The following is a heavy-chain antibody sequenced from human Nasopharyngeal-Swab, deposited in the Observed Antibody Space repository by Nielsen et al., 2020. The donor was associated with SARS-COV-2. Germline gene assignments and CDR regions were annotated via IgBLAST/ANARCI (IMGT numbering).Heavy chain of an antibody. CDR2: IWYDGSNK. D-gene: IGHD6-6*01. CDR3: ARGSSSTFPAYYYYYMDV. CDR1: GFTFSSYG. J-gene: IGHJ6*03. Sequence: GESLKISCAASGFTFSSYGMHWVRQAPGTGLEWVAVIWYDGSNKYYADSVKGRFTISRDNSKNTLYLQMNSLRAEDTAVYYCARGSSSTFPAYYYYYMDVWGKGTTVTVSS. V-gene: IGHV3-33*01.